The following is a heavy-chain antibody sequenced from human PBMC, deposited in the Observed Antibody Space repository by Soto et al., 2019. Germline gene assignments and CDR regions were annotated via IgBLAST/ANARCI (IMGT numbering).Heavy chain of an antibody. CDR3: AKDRGSSWYGGDY. CDR1: GFTFSSYA. Sequence: GGSLRLSCAASGFTFSSYAMSWVRQAPGKGLEWVSAISGSGGSTYYADSVKGRFTISRDNSKNTLYLQMNSLRAEYTAVYYCAKDRGSSWYGGDYWGQGTLVTVSS. V-gene: IGHV3-23*01. J-gene: IGHJ4*02. CDR2: ISGSGGST. D-gene: IGHD6-13*01.